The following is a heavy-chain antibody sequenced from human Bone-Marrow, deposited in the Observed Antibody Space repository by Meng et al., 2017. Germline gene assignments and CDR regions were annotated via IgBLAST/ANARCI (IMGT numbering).Heavy chain of an antibody. V-gene: IGHV3-74*01. Sequence: ESGGGLEKPGGPLRSSCVAAGLSFTDAWMSWVRQAPGKGLEWVGRINTDGSSTDYADSVKGRFTISRDNAKNTLYLQMNSLRAEDTAMYYCARFTPFDYWGQGTLVTVSS. CDR2: INTDGSST. J-gene: IGHJ4*02. CDR1: GLSFTDAW. CDR3: ARFTPFDY.